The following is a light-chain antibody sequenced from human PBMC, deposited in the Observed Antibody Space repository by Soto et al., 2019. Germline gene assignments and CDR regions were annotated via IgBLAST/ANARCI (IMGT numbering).Light chain of an antibody. V-gene: IGLV2-14*01. CDR1: SSDVGGYNY. Sequence: SALTQPASVFGSPGQSITISCTGTSSDVGGYNYVSWYQQHPGKAPKFMIYDVSNRPSGVSNLFSGSKSGNTASLTISGLQAEDEADYYCSSYTTSNTRQIVFGTGTKVTVL. CDR2: DVS. CDR3: SSYTTSNTRQIV. J-gene: IGLJ1*01.